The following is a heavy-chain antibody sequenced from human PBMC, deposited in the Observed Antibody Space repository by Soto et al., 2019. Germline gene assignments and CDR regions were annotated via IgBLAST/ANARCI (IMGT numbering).Heavy chain of an antibody. CDR1: GYSFTSYW. D-gene: IGHD2-15*01. V-gene: IGHV5-10-1*01. Sequence: PGESLKISCKGSGYSFTSYWISWVRQMPGKGLEWMGRIDPSDSYTNYSPSFQGHVTISADKSISTAYLQWSSLKASDTAMYYCARSVVVVAATEVNWFDPWGQGTLVTVSS. J-gene: IGHJ5*02. CDR3: ARSVVVVAATEVNWFDP. CDR2: IDPSDSYT.